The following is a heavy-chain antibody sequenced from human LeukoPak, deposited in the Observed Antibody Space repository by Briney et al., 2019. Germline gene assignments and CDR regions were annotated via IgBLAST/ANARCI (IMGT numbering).Heavy chain of an antibody. J-gene: IGHJ4*02. V-gene: IGHV3-11*01. Sequence: GGSLRLSCAASGFTFSDYYMSWIRQAPGKGLEWVSYISSSGSTIYYADSVKGRFTISRDNAKNSLYPQMNSLRAEDTAVYYCARVRLPTRYYYDSSGYYFDYWGQGTLVTVSS. D-gene: IGHD3-22*01. CDR3: ARVRLPTRYYYDSSGYYFDY. CDR2: ISSSGSTI. CDR1: GFTFSDYY.